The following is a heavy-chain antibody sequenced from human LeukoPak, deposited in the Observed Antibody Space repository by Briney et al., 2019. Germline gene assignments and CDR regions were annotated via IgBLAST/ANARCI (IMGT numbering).Heavy chain of an antibody. D-gene: IGHD6-13*01. V-gene: IGHV4-34*01. CDR3: ARDDLQLVRRLGRNTEYYYYYYMDV. CDR2: INHSGST. Sequence: KPSETLSLTCAVYGGSFSGYYWSWIRQPPGKGLEWIGEINHSGSTNYNPSLKSRVTISVDTSKNQFSMQLNSVTPEDTAVYYCARDDLQLVRRLGRNTEYYYYYYMDVWGKGTTVTVSS. CDR1: GGSFSGYY. J-gene: IGHJ6*03.